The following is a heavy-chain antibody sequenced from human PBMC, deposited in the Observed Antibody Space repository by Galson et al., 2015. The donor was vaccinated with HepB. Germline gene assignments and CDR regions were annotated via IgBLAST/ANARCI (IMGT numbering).Heavy chain of an antibody. J-gene: IGHJ6*02. Sequence: CAISGDSVSRHSASWNWIRQSPSRGLEWLGRTYYRSKWYNDYAVSVKSRLTINPDTSKNQFSLQLNSVTPEDTALYYCVRGDRRAAAAGNGYYYAMDVWGQGTTVTVSS. CDR3: VRGDRRAAAAGNGYYYAMDV. V-gene: IGHV6-1*01. CDR2: TYYRSKWYN. CDR1: GDSVSRHSAS. D-gene: IGHD6-13*01.